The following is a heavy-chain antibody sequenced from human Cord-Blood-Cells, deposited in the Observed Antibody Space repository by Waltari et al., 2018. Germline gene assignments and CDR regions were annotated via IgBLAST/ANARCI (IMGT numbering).Heavy chain of an antibody. CDR3: TRTAYYFDY. V-gene: IGHV3-49*04. CDR1: GFTFGDSA. J-gene: IGHJ4*02. Sequence: EVQLVESGGGLVQPGRSLRLSCTASGFTFGDSAMRSVRQAQGSGLEWLVLIRLKGYGGTTEYPTSGKGKFTISSDDSKGIAYLKMNSLKTVDMAVYYCTRTAYYFDYWGQVTLVTVYS. CDR2: IRLKGYGGTT. D-gene: IGHD5-18*01.